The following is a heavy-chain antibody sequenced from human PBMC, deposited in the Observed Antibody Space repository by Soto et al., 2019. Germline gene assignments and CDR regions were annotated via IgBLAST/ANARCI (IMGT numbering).Heavy chain of an antibody. V-gene: IGHV3-21*01. Sequence: PGGSLRHSCGGSGYIFRRYSMNLGRPAPGKGLEWVSSISSSSSYIYYADSVKGRFTISRDNAKNSLYLQMNSLRAEDTAVYYCARDSRAVAGQFDYWGQGTLVTVSS. CDR1: GYIFRRYS. D-gene: IGHD6-19*01. CDR3: ARDSRAVAGQFDY. CDR2: ISSSSSYI. J-gene: IGHJ4*02.